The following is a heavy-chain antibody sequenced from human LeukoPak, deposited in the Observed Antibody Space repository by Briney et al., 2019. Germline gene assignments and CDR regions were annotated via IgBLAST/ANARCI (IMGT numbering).Heavy chain of an antibody. D-gene: IGHD3-9*01. CDR3: ARGDRLPGYSAPVGDY. V-gene: IGHV1-46*01. Sequence: ASVKVSCKAAGYSFVSYYMHWVRQAPGQGLEWMAIINPSGGGTTYAQKFQGRATVTMDTSTRTVYMDLSSLRSDDTAVYYCARGDRLPGYSAPVGDYWGQGTLVTVSS. CDR2: INPSGGGT. J-gene: IGHJ4*02. CDR1: GYSFVSYY.